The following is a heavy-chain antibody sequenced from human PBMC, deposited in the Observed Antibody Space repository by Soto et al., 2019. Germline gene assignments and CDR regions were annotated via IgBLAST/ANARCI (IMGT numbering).Heavy chain of an antibody. CDR1: GFTFSSYS. Sequence: KSGGSLRLSCAASGFTFSSYSMNWVRQAPGKGLEWVSSISSSSSYIYYADSVKGRFTISRDNAKNSLYLQMNSLRAEDTAVYYCARDLWDYDILTGYSPDGMDVWGQGTTVTVSS. CDR2: ISSSSSYI. V-gene: IGHV3-21*01. CDR3: ARDLWDYDILTGYSPDGMDV. J-gene: IGHJ6*02. D-gene: IGHD3-9*01.